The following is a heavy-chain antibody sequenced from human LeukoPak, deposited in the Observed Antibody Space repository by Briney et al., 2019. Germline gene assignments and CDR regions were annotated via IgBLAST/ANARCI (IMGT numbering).Heavy chain of an antibody. CDR1: QFSFSSYS. V-gene: IGHV3-21*06. CDR2: INKGATHT. J-gene: IGHJ4*02. D-gene: IGHD3-22*01. CDR3: VRLRRNGDTSGYYYYYAY. Sequence: GGSLRLSCAASQFSFSSYSFNWVRQAPGQGLEWVASINKGATHTYYADSMRGRFTLSRDDAKNSLFLQMHSLSAENTAVYYSVRLRRNGDTSGYYYYYAYWGRGTLVTVSS.